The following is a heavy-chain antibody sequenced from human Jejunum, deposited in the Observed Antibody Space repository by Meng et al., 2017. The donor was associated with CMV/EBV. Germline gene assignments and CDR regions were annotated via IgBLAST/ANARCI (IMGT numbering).Heavy chain of an antibody. J-gene: IGHJ6*02. CDR1: GFTFIGYN. CDR3: ARLNYYGMDV. CDR2: IIKSGSPT. V-gene: IGHV3-48*04. Sequence: SCAASGFTFIGYNMNWVRQAPGKGLEWVSYIIKSGSPTYYADSVKGRFTISRDNAENSLYLQMNSLRAEDTAVYYCARLNYYGMDVWGQGTTVTVSS.